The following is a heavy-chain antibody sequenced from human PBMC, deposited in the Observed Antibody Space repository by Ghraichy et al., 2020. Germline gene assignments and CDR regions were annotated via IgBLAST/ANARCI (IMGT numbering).Heavy chain of an antibody. V-gene: IGHV3-23*01. J-gene: IGHJ4*02. CDR1: GFTFSTYA. Sequence: GGSLRLSCVASGFTFSTYAMSWVRQAPGKGLEWVSSISGSGGSIYYADSVKGRFTISRDNSKNTLYLQMNSLRADDTAVYYCAKLGLRLGGDYWGQGSLVTVSS. D-gene: IGHD3-16*01. CDR2: ISGSGGSI. CDR3: AKLGLRLGGDY.